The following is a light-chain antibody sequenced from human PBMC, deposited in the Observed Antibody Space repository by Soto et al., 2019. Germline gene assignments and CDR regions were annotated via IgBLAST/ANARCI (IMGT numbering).Light chain of an antibody. Sequence: QSVLTQPGSVSGSPGQSVTISCTGTSSDVGGYNYVSWYQQHPGKAPKLMIYDVSKRPSGVPDRFSGSKSGNTASLTISGLQAEDEADYYCCSYAGSYHVVFGGGTKLTVL. CDR1: SSDVGGYNY. CDR3: CSYAGSYHVV. V-gene: IGLV2-11*01. J-gene: IGLJ2*01. CDR2: DVS.